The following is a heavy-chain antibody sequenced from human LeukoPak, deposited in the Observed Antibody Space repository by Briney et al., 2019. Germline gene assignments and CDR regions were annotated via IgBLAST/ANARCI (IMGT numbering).Heavy chain of an antibody. Sequence: GGSLRLSCAASRFSFDDYGLTWVRQAPGKGLEWVSGINWSGDSTDYADSVKGRFTISRDNAKNFLYLQMNSLRAEDTALYYCARELGVVITGSFDSWGWGTLVTVSS. CDR1: RFSFDDYG. J-gene: IGHJ4*02. CDR3: ARELGVVITGSFDS. CDR2: INWSGDST. V-gene: IGHV3-20*04. D-gene: IGHD3-22*01.